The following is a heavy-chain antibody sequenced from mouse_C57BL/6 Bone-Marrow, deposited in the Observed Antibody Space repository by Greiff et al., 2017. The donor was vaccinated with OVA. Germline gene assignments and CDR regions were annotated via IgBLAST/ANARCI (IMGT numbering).Heavy chain of an antibody. J-gene: IGHJ3*01. V-gene: IGHV1-55*01. CDR3: ARDGLY. CDR2: IYPGSGST. CDR1: GYTFTSTW. Sequence: QVQLQQPGAELVKPGAPVKLSCKASGYTFTSTWRTWVKQRPGQGLEWIGDIYPGSGSTNYNEKFKSKATLTVDTSSSTAYMQLSSLTSEDSAVYYCARDGLYWGQGTLVTVSA. D-gene: IGHD2-3*01.